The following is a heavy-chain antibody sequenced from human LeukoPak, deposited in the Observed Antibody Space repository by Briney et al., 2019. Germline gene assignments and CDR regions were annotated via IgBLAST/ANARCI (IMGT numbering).Heavy chain of an antibody. CDR1: GFTFSSYT. CDR2: ISYDGTNK. Sequence: GRSLRLSCAASGFTFSSYTVHWVRQAPGKGPEWVAVISYDGTNKYYADSVKGRFTISRDNAKNSLYLQMNSLRVEDTAVYYCVRDLGPAWYWGQGTLVTVSS. V-gene: IGHV3-30-3*01. J-gene: IGHJ4*02. CDR3: VRDLGPAWY.